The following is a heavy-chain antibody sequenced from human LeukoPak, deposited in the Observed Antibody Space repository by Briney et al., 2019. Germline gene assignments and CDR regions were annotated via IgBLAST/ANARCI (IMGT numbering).Heavy chain of an antibody. CDR3: AKSEVGAISWVH. Sequence: ASVKVSSKASGYTFTNYYMHWVRQAPGQGLEWMGIINPSGGSTSYAQKFQGRVTMTRDTSTSTVSMELSSLRSEDTAVYYCAKSEVGAISWVHWGQGTLVIVSS. CDR1: GYTFTNYY. D-gene: IGHD1-26*01. CDR2: INPSGGST. V-gene: IGHV1-46*01. J-gene: IGHJ4*02.